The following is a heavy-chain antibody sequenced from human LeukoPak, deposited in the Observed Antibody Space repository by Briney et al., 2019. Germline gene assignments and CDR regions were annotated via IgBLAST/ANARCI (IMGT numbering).Heavy chain of an antibody. J-gene: IGHJ5*02. V-gene: IGHV3-73*01. CDR1: GFTFSGSA. D-gene: IGHD6-13*01. Sequence: GGSLRLSCAASGFTFSGSAMHWVRQASGKGLEWVGRIRSKANSYATAYAASVKGRFTISRDDSKNTAYLQMNSLKTEDTAVYYCTRGSSSWFWPVNWFDPWGQGTLVTVSS. CDR2: IRSKANSYAT. CDR3: TRGSSSWFWPVNWFDP.